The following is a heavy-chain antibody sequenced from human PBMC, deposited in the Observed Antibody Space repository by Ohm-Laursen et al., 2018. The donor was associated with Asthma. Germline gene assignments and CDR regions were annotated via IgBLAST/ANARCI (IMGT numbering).Heavy chain of an antibody. V-gene: IGHV3-11*06. D-gene: IGHD2-21*02. J-gene: IGHJ6*02. CDR1: GFTYSDYY. CDR3: VTDGGDPNMDV. Sequence: SLRLACSASGFTYSDYYMSWIRQAPGRGLEWVSYISSSSSYTNYSDSVKGGFTISRDNAKYSLYLQMNSLRAEDTAVYYCVTDGGDPNMDVWGQGTTVTVSS. CDR2: ISSSSSYT.